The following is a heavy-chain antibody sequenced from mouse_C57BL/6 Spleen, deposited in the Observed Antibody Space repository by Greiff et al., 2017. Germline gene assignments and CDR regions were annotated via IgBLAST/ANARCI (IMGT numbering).Heavy chain of an antibody. CDR3: ARGRDYYGSSTWFAY. J-gene: IGHJ3*01. Sequence: LQQSGASVKISCKASGYAFSSYWMNWVKQRPGKGLEWIGQIYPGDGDTTYNGKFKGKATLTADKSSSTAYMQLSSLTSEDSAVYFCARGRDYYGSSTWFAYWGQGTLVTVSA. CDR1: GYAFSSYW. V-gene: IGHV1-80*01. D-gene: IGHD1-1*01. CDR2: IYPGDGDT.